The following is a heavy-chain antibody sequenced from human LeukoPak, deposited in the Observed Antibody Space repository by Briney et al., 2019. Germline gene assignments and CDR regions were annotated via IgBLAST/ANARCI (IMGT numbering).Heavy chain of an antibody. CDR2: IIPIFGTA. Sequence: SVKVSCKASGGTFSSYAISWVREAPGQGLEWMGGIIPIFGTANYAQKFQGRVTITTDESTSTAYMELSSLRSEDTAVYYCARAGRYCSGGSCYSGPYYYYMDVWGKGTTVTVSS. CDR1: GGTFSSYA. D-gene: IGHD2-15*01. J-gene: IGHJ6*03. CDR3: ARAGRYCSGGSCYSGPYYYYMDV. V-gene: IGHV1-69*05.